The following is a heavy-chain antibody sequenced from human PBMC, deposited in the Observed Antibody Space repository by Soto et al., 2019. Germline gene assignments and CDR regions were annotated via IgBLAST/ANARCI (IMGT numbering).Heavy chain of an antibody. V-gene: IGHV4-31*03. CDR1: GGSISSCGYY. CDR3: ARDLGGDCTNGVCRGGWFDP. CDR2: IYYSGST. J-gene: IGHJ5*02. Sequence: QVQLQESGPGLVKPSQTLSLTCTVSGGSISSCGYYWSWIRQHPGKGLEWIGYIYYSGSTYYTPSLKSRVTLPVDTAKNQFSLKLSSVTAADTAVYYCARDLGGDCTNGVCRGGWFDPWVQGTLVTVSS. D-gene: IGHD2-8*01.